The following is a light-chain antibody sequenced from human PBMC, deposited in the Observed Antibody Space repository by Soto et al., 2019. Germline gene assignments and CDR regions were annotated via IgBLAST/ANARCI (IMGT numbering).Light chain of an antibody. Sequence: QSVLTQPPSASGTPGQRVTISCSGSSSNIGSYTVNWYQHLPGTAPKLLIYIATHRPSGVPDRFSGSKSGTSASLAISGLQSEDGADYYCAAWDDSLNGVVFGGGTKLTVL. CDR3: AAWDDSLNGVV. J-gene: IGLJ2*01. CDR2: IAT. V-gene: IGLV1-44*01. CDR1: SSNIGSYT.